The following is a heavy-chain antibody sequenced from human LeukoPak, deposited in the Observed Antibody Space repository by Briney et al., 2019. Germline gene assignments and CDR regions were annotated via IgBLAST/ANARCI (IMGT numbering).Heavy chain of an antibody. D-gene: IGHD3-3*02. V-gene: IGHV4-39*07. J-gene: IGHJ4*02. CDR3: ARLAPDRLISAIDY. CDR1: GGSISSSSYY. CDR2: IYYSGST. Sequence: PSETLSLTCTVSGGSISSSSYYWGWIRQPPGKGLEWIGSIYYSGSTYYNPSLKSRVTISVDTSKNQFSLKLSSVTAADTAVYYCARLAPDRLISAIDYWGQGTLVTVSS.